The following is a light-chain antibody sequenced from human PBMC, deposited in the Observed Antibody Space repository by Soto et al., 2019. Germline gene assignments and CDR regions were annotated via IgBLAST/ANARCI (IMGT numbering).Light chain of an antibody. V-gene: IGLV1-44*01. J-gene: IGLJ2*01. Sequence: QSVLTQPPSASGTPGQRVTFSCSGSSSNIGSNNVNWYQQVPGTAPKLLIFSNNERPSGVPDRFSGSKSGTSASLAISGLQSEDEADYSCEAWDDSLNGPVFGGGTKVTVL. CDR3: EAWDDSLNGPV. CDR1: SSNIGSNN. CDR2: SNN.